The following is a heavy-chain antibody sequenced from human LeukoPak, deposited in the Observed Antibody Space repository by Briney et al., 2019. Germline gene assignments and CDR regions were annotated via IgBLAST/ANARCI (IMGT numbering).Heavy chain of an antibody. CDR1: GFTFSNYG. Sequence: GGSLRLSCAASGFTFSNYGMNWVRQAPGKGLEWVSYISGINTKNYADSVKGRFTISRDNAKNSLYLQMNNLRADDAAVYYCARDLSMDIVVVVAATGGFGYWGQGTLVTVSS. CDR3: ARDLSMDIVVVVAATGGFGY. V-gene: IGHV3-48*01. J-gene: IGHJ4*02. CDR2: ISGINTK. D-gene: IGHD2-15*01.